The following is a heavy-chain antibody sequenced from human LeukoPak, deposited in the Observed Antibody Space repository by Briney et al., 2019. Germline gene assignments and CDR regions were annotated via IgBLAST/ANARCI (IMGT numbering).Heavy chain of an antibody. J-gene: IGHJ4*02. CDR2: ITGRGGAT. Sequence: GGSLRLSCAASGFTFSNFAMSWVRQAPGKGLEWVSVITGRGGATHNADSVKGRFTISRDNSKNTLYLQVGSLRPEDMAVYYCARVYIAGMTGHYSLDYWGQGTLLTVSS. V-gene: IGHV3-23*01. CDR3: ARVYIAGMTGHYSLDY. CDR1: GFTFSNFA. D-gene: IGHD3-9*01.